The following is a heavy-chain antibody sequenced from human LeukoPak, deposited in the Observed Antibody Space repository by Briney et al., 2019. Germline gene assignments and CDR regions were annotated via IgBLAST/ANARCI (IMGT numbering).Heavy chain of an antibody. V-gene: IGHV3-23*01. D-gene: IGHD1-26*01. CDR2: ISGSGGSP. Sequence: GGSLRLSCGHLGFPFRSYVWTWVRQAPGKGLEWVSDISGSGGSPYYADSVKGRFTISRDNSKNTLYLQMNSLRAEDTAIYYCAKLLGNAFDFWGQGTMVTVSS. CDR1: GFPFRSYV. J-gene: IGHJ3*01. CDR3: AKLLGNAFDF.